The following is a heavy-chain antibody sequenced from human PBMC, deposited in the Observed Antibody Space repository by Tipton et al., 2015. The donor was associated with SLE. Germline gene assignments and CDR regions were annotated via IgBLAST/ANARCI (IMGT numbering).Heavy chain of an antibody. D-gene: IGHD3-10*01. Sequence: QLVQSGAEVRKPGESLKISCKTSGYTFTNYWIGWVRQMPGKGLDWMGIIYPGDSDTRYSPSFQGQVTISADKSISTAYLQWSSLKASDTAVYYCARLPYGSGNYYHEGYWGQGTLVTVSS. V-gene: IGHV5-51*03. CDR2: IYPGDSDT. CDR3: ARLPYGSGNYYHEGY. J-gene: IGHJ4*02. CDR1: GYTFTNYW.